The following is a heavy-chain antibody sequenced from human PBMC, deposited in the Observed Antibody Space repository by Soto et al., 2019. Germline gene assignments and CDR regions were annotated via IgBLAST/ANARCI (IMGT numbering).Heavy chain of an antibody. V-gene: IGHV3-9*01. CDR1: GFTFDDYA. CDR2: ISWNSGSI. J-gene: IGHJ4*02. Sequence: GGSLRLSCAASGFTFDDYAMHWVRQAPGKGLEWVSGISWNSGSIGYADSVKGRFTISRDNAKTSLYLQMNSLRPEDTALYYCARDRDYSFWSGYYDYWGQGTLVTVSS. CDR3: ARDRDYSFWSGYYDY. D-gene: IGHD3-3*01.